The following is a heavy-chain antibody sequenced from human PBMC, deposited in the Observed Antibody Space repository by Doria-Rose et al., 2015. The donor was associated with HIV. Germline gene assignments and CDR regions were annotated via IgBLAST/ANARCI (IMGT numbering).Heavy chain of an antibody. CDR1: GGSLSGHY. J-gene: IGHJ6*03. Sequence: QVQLQPWGAGLLKPSETLYLTCAVYGGSLSGHYWSWIRQSPKKGLEWIGEVNHSGTSNFHPSLKSRVNISVDMSKNQISPKLNSVTAADPAVYYCARGDSSSPRWYDYYM. CDR2: VNHSGTS. V-gene: IGHV4-34*01. CDR3: ARGDSSSPRWYDYYM. D-gene: IGHD6-6*01.